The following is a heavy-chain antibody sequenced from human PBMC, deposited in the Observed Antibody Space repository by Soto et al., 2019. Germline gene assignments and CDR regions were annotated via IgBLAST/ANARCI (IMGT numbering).Heavy chain of an antibody. V-gene: IGHV4-30-2*01. CDR1: GGSISSGGYS. Sequence: PSETLSLTCAVSGGSISSGGYSWSWIRQPPGKGLEWIGYIYRSGSTYYNPSLKSRVTISVDRSKSQFSLKLSSVTAADTAVYYCARGNVVAIDYWGQGTLVTVSS. CDR2: IYRSGST. D-gene: IGHD2-15*01. J-gene: IGHJ4*02. CDR3: ARGNVVAIDY.